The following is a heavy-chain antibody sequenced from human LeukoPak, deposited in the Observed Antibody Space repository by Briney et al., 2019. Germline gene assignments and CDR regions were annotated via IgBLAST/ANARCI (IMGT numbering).Heavy chain of an antibody. CDR1: GFTLRSYG. V-gene: IGHV3-30*02. J-gene: IGHJ4*02. D-gene: IGHD3-22*01. CDR2: IRYDGNNK. CDR3: AKDPTHFRVWDDYDNTRLNY. Sequence: GGSLRLSCAASGFTLRSYGMHWVRQAPGKGLEWVAFIRYDGNNKYYADSVKGRFTISRDNSKNTVYLQMNSLRAEDTAVYYCAKDPTHFRVWDDYDNTRLNYWGQGTLVTVSS.